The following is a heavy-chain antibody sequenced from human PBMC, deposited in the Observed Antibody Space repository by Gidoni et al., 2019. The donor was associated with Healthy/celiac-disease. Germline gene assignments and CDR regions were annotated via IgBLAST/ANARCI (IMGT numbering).Heavy chain of an antibody. CDR3: EKDGASGLGHDAFNI. CDR1: GFTFDDYA. CDR2: ISWNSGGK. J-gene: IGHJ3*02. D-gene: IGHD6-25*01. V-gene: IGHV3-9*01. Sequence: EVQVVESGGGLVQPGRSLRLSCAASGFTFDDYAMRWVRQGPGRGVELVSGISWNSGGKGNATSVKGRFATSRDNAKNSLYLQRNSLGAEDTALYYCEKDGASGLGHDAFNIWAKGQWSPSLQ.